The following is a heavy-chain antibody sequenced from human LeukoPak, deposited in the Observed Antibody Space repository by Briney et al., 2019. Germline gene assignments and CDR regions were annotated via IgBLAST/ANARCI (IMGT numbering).Heavy chain of an antibody. CDR1: GGSISGTTSY. D-gene: IGHD3-10*01. V-gene: IGHV4-39*01. CDR3: ATLLSAPRDY. CDR2: IYYSGNT. Sequence: SETLSLTCTVSGGSISGTTSYWGWIRQPPGKGLQWIGSIYYSGNTYYNPSLKSRVTISVDTSKNQFSLTLNSVTAADTAVYYCATLLSAPRDYWGQGILVIVSS. J-gene: IGHJ4*02.